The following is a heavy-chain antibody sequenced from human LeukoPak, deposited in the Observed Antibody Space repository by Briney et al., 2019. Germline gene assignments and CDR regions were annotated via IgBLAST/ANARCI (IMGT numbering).Heavy chain of an antibody. CDR2: IRGSGDST. J-gene: IGHJ3*02. CDR3: AKDYYYGSGSYWGAFDI. Sequence: GGSLRLSCAASGFTFSSYAMTWVRQAPGKGLEWVSAIRGSGDSTYYADYVKGRVTISRDNSKNTLYLQMNSLRAEDTAVYYCAKDYYYGSGSYWGAFDIWGQGTMVTVSS. V-gene: IGHV3-23*01. D-gene: IGHD3-10*01. CDR1: GFTFSSYA.